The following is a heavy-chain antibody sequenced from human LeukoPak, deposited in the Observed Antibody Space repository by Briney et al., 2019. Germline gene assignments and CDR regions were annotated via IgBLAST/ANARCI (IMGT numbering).Heavy chain of an antibody. V-gene: IGHV6-1*01. D-gene: IGHD3-16*01. CDR2: TCYRSKWYY. J-gene: IGHJ4*02. Sequence: SQTLSLTCAISGDSVSSNTAAWYWIRQSPSRGLEWLGRTCYRSKWYYEHAVSVRSRITINADTSKNQFSLQLNSVTPEDTAVYYCARDPSDDQGLDYWGQGTLVTVSS. CDR3: ARDPSDDQGLDY. CDR1: GDSVSSNTAA.